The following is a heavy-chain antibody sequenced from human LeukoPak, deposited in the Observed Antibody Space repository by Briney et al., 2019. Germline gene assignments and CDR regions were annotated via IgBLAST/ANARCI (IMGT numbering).Heavy chain of an antibody. CDR3: ARPPSRYYDSSGYL. J-gene: IGHJ4*02. CDR1: GYSISSGYY. Sequence: SETLSLTCAVSGYSISSGYYWGWIRQPPGKGLEWIGSIYHSGSTYYNPSLKSRVTISVDTSKTQFSLKLSSVTAADTAVYYCARPPSRYYDSSGYLWGQGTLVTVSS. CDR2: IYHSGST. D-gene: IGHD3-22*01. V-gene: IGHV4-38-2*01.